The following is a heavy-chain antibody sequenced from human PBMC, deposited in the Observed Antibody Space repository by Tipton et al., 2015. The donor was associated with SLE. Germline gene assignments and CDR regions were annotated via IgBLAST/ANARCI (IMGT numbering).Heavy chain of an antibody. CDR2: IYHSGST. D-gene: IGHD2-15*01. V-gene: IGHV4-39*07. CDR3: ARDLQGSRTFDY. Sequence: TLSLTCTVSGGSISSSSYYWGWIRQPPGKGLEWIGSIYHSGSTYYNPSLKSRVTISVDTSKNQFSLKLSSVTAADTAVYYCARDLQGSRTFDYWGQGTLVTVSS. CDR1: GGSISSSSYY. J-gene: IGHJ4*02.